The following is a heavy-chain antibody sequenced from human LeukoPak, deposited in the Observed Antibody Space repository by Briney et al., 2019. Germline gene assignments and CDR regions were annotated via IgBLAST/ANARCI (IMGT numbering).Heavy chain of an antibody. CDR1: GFTFSDYY. CDR2: ISSSGSTI. Sequence: GGSLRLSCAASGFTFSDYYMSWIRQAPGKGLEWVSYISSSGSTIYYADSVKGRFTISSDNAKNSLYLQMNSLRAEDTAVYYCVGGKMWWNSYYYYGMDVWGQGTTVTVS. J-gene: IGHJ6*02. CDR3: VGGKMWWNSYYYYGMDV. D-gene: IGHD2-21*01. V-gene: IGHV3-11*01.